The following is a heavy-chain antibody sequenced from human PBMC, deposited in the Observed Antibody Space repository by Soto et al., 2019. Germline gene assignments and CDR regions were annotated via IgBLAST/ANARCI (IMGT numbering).Heavy chain of an antibody. J-gene: IGHJ3*02. Sequence: SETLSLTCAVSSGSISSSNWWSWVRQPPGKGLEWIGEIYHSGSTNYNPSLKSRVTISVDTSKNQFSLKLSSVTAADTAVYYCARGDYIWGSYRSGAFDIWGQGTMVTVSS. CDR1: SGSISSSNW. V-gene: IGHV4-4*02. D-gene: IGHD3-16*02. CDR2: IYHSGST. CDR3: ARGDYIWGSYRSGAFDI.